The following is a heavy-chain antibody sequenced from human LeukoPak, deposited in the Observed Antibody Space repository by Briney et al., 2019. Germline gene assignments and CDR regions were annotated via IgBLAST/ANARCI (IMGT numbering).Heavy chain of an antibody. CDR2: IDSSSTYI. CDR3: ARDPLGVTIPMDV. J-gene: IGHJ6*03. D-gene: IGHD1-26*01. Sequence: GGSLRLSCVASGFSFSSYSMNWVRQAPGKGLEWVSSIDSSSTYIYTADSMKGRFTISRDNAKNSVYLQVNSLRAEDTAVYYCARDPLGVTIPMDVWGKGTTVTVSS. CDR1: GFSFSSYS. V-gene: IGHV3-21*01.